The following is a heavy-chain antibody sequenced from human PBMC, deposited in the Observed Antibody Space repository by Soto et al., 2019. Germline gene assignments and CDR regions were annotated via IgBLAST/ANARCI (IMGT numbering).Heavy chain of an antibody. CDR3: VRDLGYCSCTSCRTRFDP. V-gene: IGHV1-18*01. D-gene: IGHD2-2*01. CDR2: ISTFNGNT. CDR1: GYTFANYG. Sequence: QVQLVQSGAEVKKPGASVKVSCETSGYTFANYGISWVRQAPGQGLEWMAWISTFNGNTNYAQKFQGRVTMTTDTSTSTVYMELGSLRADDTAVYYCVRDLGYCSCTSCRTRFDPWGQGTLVTVSS. J-gene: IGHJ5*02.